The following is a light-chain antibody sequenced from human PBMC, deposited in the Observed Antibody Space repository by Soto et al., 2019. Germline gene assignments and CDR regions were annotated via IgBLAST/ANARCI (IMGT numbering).Light chain of an antibody. Sequence: QSVLTQPPSASGSPGQSVTISCTGTSSDVGGYNYVSWYQQHPGKAPKLMIYEVSKWPSGVPDRFSGSKSGNTASLTVSGLQAEDEADYYCSSYAGSNNFPYVFGTGTKLTVL. CDR2: EVS. CDR1: SSDVGGYNY. V-gene: IGLV2-8*01. CDR3: SSYAGSNNFPYV. J-gene: IGLJ1*01.